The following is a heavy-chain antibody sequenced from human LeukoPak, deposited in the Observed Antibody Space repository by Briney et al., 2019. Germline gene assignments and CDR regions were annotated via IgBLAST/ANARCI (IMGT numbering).Heavy chain of an antibody. CDR3: ASVIVGATTFFDY. D-gene: IGHD1-26*01. CDR2: IYYSGST. J-gene: IGHJ4*02. Sequence: SETLSLTCTVSGDSISSYYWSWIRQPPWKGLEWIGYIYYSGSTNYNPSLKSRVTISVDTSKNQFSLKLSSVTAADTAVYYCASVIVGATTFFDYWGQGTLVTVSS. V-gene: IGHV4-59*08. CDR1: GDSISSYY.